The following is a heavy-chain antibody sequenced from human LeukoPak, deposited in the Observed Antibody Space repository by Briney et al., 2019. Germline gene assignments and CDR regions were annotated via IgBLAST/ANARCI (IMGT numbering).Heavy chain of an antibody. D-gene: IGHD3-22*01. V-gene: IGHV1-69*13. Sequence: GASVKVSCKASGGTFSSYAISWVRQAPGQGLEWMGGIIPIFGTANYAQKFQGRVTITADESTSTAYMELSSLRSEDTAVYYCARAYEPSTHYYDSSGSHTGFDYWGQGTLVTVSS. CDR3: ARAYEPSTHYYDSSGSHTGFDY. CDR1: GGTFSSYA. CDR2: IIPIFGTA. J-gene: IGHJ4*02.